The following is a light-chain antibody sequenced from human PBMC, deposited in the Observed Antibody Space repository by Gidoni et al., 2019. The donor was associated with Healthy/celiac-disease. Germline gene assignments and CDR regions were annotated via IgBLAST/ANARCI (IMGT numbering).Light chain of an antibody. CDR1: QGISSY. CDR2: AAS. Sequence: AIGITQTPSSLSASTGDRVTITCRASQGISSYLAWYQQKPGKAPKLLIYAASTLQSGVPSRFSGSGSGTDFTLTISCLQSEDFATYYCQQYYSYPLTFGPGTKVDIK. CDR3: QQYYSYPLT. V-gene: IGKV1-8*01. J-gene: IGKJ3*01.